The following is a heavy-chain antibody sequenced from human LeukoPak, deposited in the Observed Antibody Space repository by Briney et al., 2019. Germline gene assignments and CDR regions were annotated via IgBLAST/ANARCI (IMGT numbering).Heavy chain of an antibody. CDR2: IRSRTYGVTT. Sequence: PVGSLRLSCAASGFTFSDYYMSWVRQAPGKGLEWVGFIRSRTYGVTTEYAASVTGRFTISRDDSKSIAYLQMNSLKTEDTAVYYCTRADYYGSGSPISLDVWGKGTTVTVSS. J-gene: IGHJ6*04. V-gene: IGHV3-49*04. CDR1: GFTFSDYY. D-gene: IGHD3-10*01. CDR3: TRADYYGSGSPISLDV.